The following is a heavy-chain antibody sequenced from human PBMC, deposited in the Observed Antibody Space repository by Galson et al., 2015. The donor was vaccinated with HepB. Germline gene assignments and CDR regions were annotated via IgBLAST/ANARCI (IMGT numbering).Heavy chain of an antibody. V-gene: IGHV3-30-3*01. CDR2: ISYDGSNK. CDR1: GFTFSSYA. CDR3: ARDYYGDAAGNNGMDV. Sequence: SLRLSCAASGFTFSSYAMHWVRQAPGKGLEWVAVISYDGSNKYYADSVKGRFTISRDNSKNTLYLQMNSLRAEDTAVYYCARDYYGDAAGNNGMDVWGQGTTVTVSS. D-gene: IGHD4-17*01. J-gene: IGHJ6*02.